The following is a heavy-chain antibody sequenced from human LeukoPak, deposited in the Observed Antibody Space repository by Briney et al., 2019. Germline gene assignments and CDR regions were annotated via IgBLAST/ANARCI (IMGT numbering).Heavy chain of an antibody. CDR1: GGSFSGYY. D-gene: IGHD2-15*01. J-gene: IGHJ6*02. CDR3: ARVGYCSGGSCPHRSYYYYGMDV. Sequence: PSETLSLACAVYGGSFSGYYWSWNRQPPGKGLEWIGEINHSGSTNYNPSLKSRVTISVDTSKNQFSLKLSSVTAADTAVYYCARVGYCSGGSCPHRSYYYYGMDVWGQGTTVTVSS. V-gene: IGHV4-34*01. CDR2: INHSGST.